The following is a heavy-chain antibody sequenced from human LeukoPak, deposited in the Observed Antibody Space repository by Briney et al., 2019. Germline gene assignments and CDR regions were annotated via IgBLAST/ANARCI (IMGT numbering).Heavy chain of an antibody. J-gene: IGHJ4*02. Sequence: GGSLRLSCAASGFTFSSYGMRWVRHAPGKGLEWVSGINWNGGSTGYADSVKGRFTISRDNAKNSLYLQMNSLRAEDTALYYCARAGLYNWNYEGTTYFDFWGQGTLVTVSA. CDR2: INWNGGST. CDR3: ARAGLYNWNYEGTTYFDF. CDR1: GFTFSSYG. D-gene: IGHD1-7*01. V-gene: IGHV3-20*04.